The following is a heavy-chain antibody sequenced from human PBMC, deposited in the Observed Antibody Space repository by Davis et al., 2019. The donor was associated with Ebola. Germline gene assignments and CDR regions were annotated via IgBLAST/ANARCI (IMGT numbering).Heavy chain of an antibody. Sequence: GGSLRLSCAASGFTFSSYGMHWVRQAPGKGLEWVAVIWYDGSNKYYADSVKGRFTISRDNSKNTLYLQMNSLRAEDTAVYYCATSPGIAAAGTSRPALGHDYWGQGTLVTVSS. CDR1: GFTFSSYG. D-gene: IGHD6-13*01. V-gene: IGHV3-33*01. J-gene: IGHJ4*02. CDR3: ATSPGIAAAGTSRPALGHDY. CDR2: IWYDGSNK.